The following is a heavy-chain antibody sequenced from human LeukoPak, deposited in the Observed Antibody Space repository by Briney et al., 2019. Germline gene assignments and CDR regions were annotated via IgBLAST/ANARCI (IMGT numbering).Heavy chain of an antibody. CDR1: GFIFSSYA. V-gene: IGHV3-23*01. CDR2: ISGSGGST. Sequence: GGSLRLSCAASGFIFSSYAMSWVRQAPGKGLEWVSAISGSGGSTYYADSVKGRFTISRDNSKNTLYLQMNSLRAEDTAVYYCAKTSAGSWYCSSTSCPADYWGQGTLVTVSS. CDR3: AKTSAGSWYCSSTSCPADY. D-gene: IGHD2-2*01. J-gene: IGHJ4*02.